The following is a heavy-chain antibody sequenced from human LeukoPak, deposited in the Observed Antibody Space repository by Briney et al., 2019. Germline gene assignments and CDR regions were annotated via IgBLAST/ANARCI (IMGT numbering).Heavy chain of an antibody. CDR2: IYYSGST. CDR1: GGSISSGGYS. D-gene: IGHD3-10*01. CDR3: AREVRGARFE. Sequence: PSETLSLTCAVSGGSISSGGYSWGWIRQPPGKGLEWIGSIYYSGSTYYNPSLKSRVTISVDTSKNQFSLKLSSVTAADTAVYYCAREVRGARFEWGQGTLVTVSS. J-gene: IGHJ4*02. V-gene: IGHV4-39*07.